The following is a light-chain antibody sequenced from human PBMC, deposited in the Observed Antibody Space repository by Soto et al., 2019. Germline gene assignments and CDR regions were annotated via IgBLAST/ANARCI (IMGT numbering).Light chain of an antibody. Sequence: EIVLTQSPGTLSLSPVERATLSFRASQSVSNNYLAWYQQKPGQAPRLLIYGASNRATGIPDRFSGSGSGTDFTLTISRLEPEDFAVYYCQQYDSSWTFGQGTKVDIK. CDR2: GAS. V-gene: IGKV3-20*01. J-gene: IGKJ1*01. CDR3: QQYDSSWT. CDR1: QSVSNNY.